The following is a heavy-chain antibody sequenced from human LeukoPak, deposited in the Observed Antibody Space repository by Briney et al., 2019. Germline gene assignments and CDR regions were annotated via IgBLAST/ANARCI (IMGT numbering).Heavy chain of an antibody. CDR1: DGSINSYY. V-gene: IGHV4-59*06. Sequence: SETLSLTCSVSDGSINSYYWSWIRQHPGKGLEWIGYIYYSGSTYYNPSLKSRVTISVDTSKNQFSLKLSSMTAADTAVYYCARSGMSFWSGYHQYYFDYWGQGTLVTVSS. D-gene: IGHD3-3*01. CDR2: IYYSGST. CDR3: ARSGMSFWSGYHQYYFDY. J-gene: IGHJ4*02.